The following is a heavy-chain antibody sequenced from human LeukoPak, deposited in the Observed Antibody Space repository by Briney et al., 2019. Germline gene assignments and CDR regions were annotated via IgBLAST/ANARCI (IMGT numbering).Heavy chain of an antibody. Sequence: GGSLRLSCAASGFSFSIYAMSWVRQAPGKGLEWVSSISTSGRSTYYADSVKGRFTISRDNSRNTLYLQMNSLRAEDTAVYYCAKDVRYCSGGSCYRLDGMDVWGQGTTVTVSS. CDR3: AKDVRYCSGGSCYRLDGMDV. D-gene: IGHD2-15*01. CDR1: GFSFSIYA. V-gene: IGHV3-23*01. J-gene: IGHJ6*02. CDR2: ISTSGRST.